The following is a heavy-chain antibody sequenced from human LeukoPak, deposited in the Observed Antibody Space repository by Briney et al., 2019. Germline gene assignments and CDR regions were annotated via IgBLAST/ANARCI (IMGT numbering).Heavy chain of an antibody. D-gene: IGHD3-10*01. Sequence: SETLSLTCAVYGGSFSGYYWSWIRQPPGKGLEWIGEINHSGSTNYSPSLKSRVTISVDTSKNQFSLKLSSVTAADTAVYYCARATPPRMVRGGLDVWGKGTTVTVSS. J-gene: IGHJ6*04. V-gene: IGHV4-34*01. CDR2: INHSGST. CDR3: ARATPPRMVRGGLDV. CDR1: GGSFSGYY.